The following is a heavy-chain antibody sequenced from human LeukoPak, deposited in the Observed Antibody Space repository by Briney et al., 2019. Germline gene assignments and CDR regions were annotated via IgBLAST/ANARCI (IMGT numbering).Heavy chain of an antibody. V-gene: IGHV3-15*07. CDR1: GFTFNNAW. J-gene: IGHJ3*01. CDR3: TRDWYHAFDF. D-gene: IGHD3-9*01. Sequence: GGSLRLSCAASGFTFNNAWMNWVRQAPGKGLEWVGRIEKRSDGGTTDYAAPVKDRFIISRDDSQDTLYLQMNTLKTEDTAVYYCTRDWYHAFDFWGQGTVVTVSS. CDR2: IEKRSDGGTT.